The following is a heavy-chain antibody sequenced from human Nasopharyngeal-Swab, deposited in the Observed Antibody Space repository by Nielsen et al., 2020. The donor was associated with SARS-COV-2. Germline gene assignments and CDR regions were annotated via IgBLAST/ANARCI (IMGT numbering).Heavy chain of an antibody. CDR2: INTNTGNP. CDR3: ARGRYYGSGSYYNWFGP. J-gene: IGHJ5*02. Sequence: ASVKVSCKASGYTCTSYAMNWVRQAPGQGLEWMGWINTNTGNPTYAQGFTGRFVFSLDTSVSTAYLQISSLKAEDTAVYYCARGRYYGSGSYYNWFGPWGQGTLVTVSS. V-gene: IGHV7-4-1*02. CDR1: GYTCTSYA. D-gene: IGHD3-10*01.